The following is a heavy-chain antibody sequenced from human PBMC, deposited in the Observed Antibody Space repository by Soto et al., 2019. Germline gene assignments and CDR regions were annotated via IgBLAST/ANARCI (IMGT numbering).Heavy chain of an antibody. D-gene: IGHD3-9*01. CDR2: INPSGGST. V-gene: IGHV1-46*01. CDR1: GYTFTSYY. CDR3: ARDAPRLRYFDWSHFDY. J-gene: IGHJ4*02. Sequence: ASVKVSCKASGYTFTSYYMHWVRQAPGQGLEWMGIINPSGGSTSYAQKFQGRVTTTRDTSTSTVYMELSSLRSEDTAVYYCARDAPRLRYFDWSHFDYWGQGTLVTVSS.